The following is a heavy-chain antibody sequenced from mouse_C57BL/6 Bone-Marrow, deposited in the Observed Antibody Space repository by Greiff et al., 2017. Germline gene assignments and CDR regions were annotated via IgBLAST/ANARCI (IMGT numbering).Heavy chain of an antibody. D-gene: IGHD2-10*02. CDR1: GYTFTDYY. J-gene: IGHJ2*01. V-gene: IGHV1-19*01. CDR2: INPYNGGT. Sequence: EVQLQQSGPVLVKPGASVKMSCKASGYTFTDYYMNWVKQSHGKSLEWIGVINPYNGGTSYNQKFKGKATLTVDKSSSTAYMELNSLTSEDSAVYYCAKGYGNWVFDYWGQGTTLTVSS. CDR3: AKGYGNWVFDY.